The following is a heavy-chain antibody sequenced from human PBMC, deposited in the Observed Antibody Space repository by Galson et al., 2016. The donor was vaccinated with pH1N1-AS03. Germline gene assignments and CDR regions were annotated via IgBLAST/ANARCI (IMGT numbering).Heavy chain of an antibody. CDR3: ARDVGGPDDY. D-gene: IGHD4-23*01. V-gene: IGHV3-69-1*01. CDR2: VVTSGDT. J-gene: IGHJ4*02. Sequence: GFIFSDYGMSWVRQAPGKGLEWVSGVVTSGDTYFVDSVKGRFTISRDNSESTLYLQMNSLGDDDTAVYYCARDVGGPDDYWGQGTLVTVSS. CDR1: GFIFSDYG.